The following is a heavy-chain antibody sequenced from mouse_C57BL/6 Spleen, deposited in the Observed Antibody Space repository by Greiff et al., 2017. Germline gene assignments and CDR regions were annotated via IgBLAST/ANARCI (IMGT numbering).Heavy chain of an antibody. Sequence: EVQLVESGGGLVQPKGSLKLSCAASGFSFNTYAMNWVRQAPGKGLEWVARIRRKSNTYATYYSASVKDRFTISRDESESMLYLEMHNLKSEDTAMDYCVRHADLGHWYFDVWGTGTTVTVSS. CDR2: IRRKSNTYAT. D-gene: IGHD4-1*01. V-gene: IGHV10-1*01. CDR1: GFSFNTYA. J-gene: IGHJ1*03. CDR3: VRHADLGHWYFDV.